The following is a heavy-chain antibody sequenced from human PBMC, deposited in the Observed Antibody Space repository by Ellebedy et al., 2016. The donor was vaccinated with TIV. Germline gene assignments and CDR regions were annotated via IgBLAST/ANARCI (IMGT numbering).Heavy chain of an antibody. CDR2: IYYSGGT. V-gene: IGHV4-31*03. J-gene: IGHJ4*02. D-gene: IGHD4-17*01. CDR1: GGSISSGGYY. Sequence: MPSETLSLTCTVSGGSISSGGYYWSWIRQHPGKGLAWIGSIYYSGGTYYNPSLKSRVTISVDTSKNQFSLKLSSVTAADTAMYYCARHDSWINPFGDYGSIPPDYWGQGTLVTVSP. CDR3: ARHDSWINPFGDYGSIPPDY.